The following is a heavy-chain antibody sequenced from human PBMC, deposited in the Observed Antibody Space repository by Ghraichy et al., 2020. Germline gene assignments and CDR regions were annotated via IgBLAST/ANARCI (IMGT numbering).Heavy chain of an antibody. Sequence: ASVKVSCKASGYTFTSYAMNWVRQAPGQGLEWMGWINTNTGNPTYAQGFTGRFVFSLDTSVSTAYLQICSLKAEDTAVYYWARGGKIAVAGRRNWFDPWGQGTLVTVSS. J-gene: IGHJ5*02. V-gene: IGHV7-4-1*01. CDR2: INTNTGNP. CDR3: ARGGKIAVAGRRNWFDP. D-gene: IGHD6-19*01. CDR1: GYTFTSYA.